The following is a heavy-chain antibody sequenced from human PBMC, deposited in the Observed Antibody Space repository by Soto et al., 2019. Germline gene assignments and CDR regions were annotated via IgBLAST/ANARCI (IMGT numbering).Heavy chain of an antibody. Sequence: GGSLRLSCAASGFTVSSYAMSWVRQAPGKGLDWVSTISGSGGSTFYADSVKGRFTISRDNSKNTLYLQMNSLRAEDTAVYYCAKVVSLALGYYFDYWGQGTLVTVSS. CDR2: ISGSGGST. CDR3: AKVVSLALGYYFDY. CDR1: GFTVSSYA. V-gene: IGHV3-23*01. J-gene: IGHJ4*02.